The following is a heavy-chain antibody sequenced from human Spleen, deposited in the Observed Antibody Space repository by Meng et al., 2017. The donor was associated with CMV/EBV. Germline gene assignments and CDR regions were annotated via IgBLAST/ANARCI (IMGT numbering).Heavy chain of an antibody. CDR2: INPSVGST. V-gene: IGHV1-46*01. CDR3: ARDLHWEGRAVADPNDTFDI. J-gene: IGHJ3*02. Sequence: ASVKVSCKASGHTFTTYYMHWVRQAPGQGLEWMGIINPSVGSTIYAQKFQGRVTMTRDTSTSTVYMQLGSLGSEDTAVYYCARDLHWEGRAVADPNDTFDIWGQGTMVTVSS. D-gene: IGHD6-13*01. CDR1: GHTFTTYY.